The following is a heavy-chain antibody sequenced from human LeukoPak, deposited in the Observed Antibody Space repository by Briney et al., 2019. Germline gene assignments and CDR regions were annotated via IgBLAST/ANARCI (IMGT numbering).Heavy chain of an antibody. Sequence: GGSLRLSCAASGFTFSSYAMHWVRQAPGKGLEWVANIRHDGSAKYYLDSVKGRFTLSRDNAENSLYLQMNSLRAEDTAVYYCARGGVRGILLPVDYWGQGTLVTVSS. D-gene: IGHD3-10*01. CDR3: ARGGVRGILLPVDY. CDR1: GFTFSSYA. CDR2: IRHDGSAK. V-gene: IGHV3-7*01. J-gene: IGHJ4*02.